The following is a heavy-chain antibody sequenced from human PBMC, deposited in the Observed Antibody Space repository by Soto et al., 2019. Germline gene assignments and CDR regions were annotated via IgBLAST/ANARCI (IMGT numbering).Heavy chain of an antibody. CDR2: IYPGDSDT. V-gene: IGHV5-51*01. J-gene: IGHJ6*02. Sequence: HGESLKISCKGSGYSFTSYWIGWVRQMPGKGLEWMGIIYPGDSDTRYSPSFQGQVTISADKSISTAYLQWSSLKASDTAMYYCASNRGYSGYDRPNYYYYYGMDVWGQGTTVTV. D-gene: IGHD5-12*01. CDR3: ASNRGYSGYDRPNYYYYYGMDV. CDR1: GYSFTSYW.